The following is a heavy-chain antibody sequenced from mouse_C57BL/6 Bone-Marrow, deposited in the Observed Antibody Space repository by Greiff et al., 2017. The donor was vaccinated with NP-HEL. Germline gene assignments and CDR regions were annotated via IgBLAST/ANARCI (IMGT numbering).Heavy chain of an antibody. V-gene: IGHV1-66*01. Sequence: VQLQQSGPELVKPGASVKISCKASGYSFTSYYIHWVKQRPGQGLEWIGWIYPGSGNTKYNEKFKGKATLTADTSSSTAYMQLSSLTSEDSAVYYCARDGYYGLFDYWGQGTTLTVSS. J-gene: IGHJ2*01. CDR1: GYSFTSYY. CDR3: ARDGYYGLFDY. CDR2: IYPGSGNT. D-gene: IGHD2-3*01.